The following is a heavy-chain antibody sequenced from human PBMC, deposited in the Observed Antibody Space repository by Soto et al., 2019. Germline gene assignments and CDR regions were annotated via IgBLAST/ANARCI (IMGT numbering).Heavy chain of an antibody. Sequence: ASVKVSCKASGYTFSNFGLSWVRQAPGQGLEWMGWIGPYNGNTDHAQKFQDRVTMTTDTSTNTAYMELRGLTSDDTAVYYCARCYCCFGSRYHSWPFDFWCPGLLVTVVS. J-gene: IGHJ5*01. V-gene: IGHV1-18*01. CDR3: ARCYCCFGSRYHSWPFDF. D-gene: IGHD2-15*01. CDR2: IGPYNGNT. CDR1: GYTFSNFG.